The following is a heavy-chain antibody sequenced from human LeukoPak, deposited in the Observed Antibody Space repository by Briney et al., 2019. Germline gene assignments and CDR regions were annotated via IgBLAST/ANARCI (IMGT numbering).Heavy chain of an antibody. D-gene: IGHD3-16*01. CDR2: IKQDGSEK. V-gene: IGHV3-7*01. J-gene: IGHJ6*03. CDR1: GFTFSSYW. CDR3: ARVRGDRNNPFGYYYYYMDV. Sequence: GGSLRLSCAASGFTFSSYWMSWVRQAPGKGLEWVANIKQDGSEKYYVDSVKGRFTISRDNAKNSLYLQMNSLRAEDTAVYYCARVRGDRNNPFGYYYYYMDVWGKGTTVTVSS.